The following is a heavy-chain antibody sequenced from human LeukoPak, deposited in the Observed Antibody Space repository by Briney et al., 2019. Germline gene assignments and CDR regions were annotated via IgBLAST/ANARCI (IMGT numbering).Heavy chain of an antibody. V-gene: IGHV3-23*01. J-gene: IGHJ5*01. Sequence: GGSLRLSCAVSGFTFSSYPVSWVRQAPGRGLEWVSAITSSGGTYYIPSVRGRFIVSRDNSRNTLHLQMNGLTAEDTAIYYCAKEDYRDHTTGFDSWGQGTLVTVSS. CDR3: AKEDYRDHTTGFDS. D-gene: IGHD4-17*01. CDR1: GFTFSSYP. CDR2: ITSSGGT.